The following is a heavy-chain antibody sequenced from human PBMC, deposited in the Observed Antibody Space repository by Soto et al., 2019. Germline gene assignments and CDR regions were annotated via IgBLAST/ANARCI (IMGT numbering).Heavy chain of an antibody. CDR3: ARVPSP. Sequence: QLQLQESGSGLVKPSQTLSLTCAVSGGSISSGGYSWSWIRQPPGKGLDWLAYIYHSGRPYYNPSLQSRVTIAVDRSTTQFSLKLSSVTAVDTVVYYCARVPSPWGQRTLVTVSS. V-gene: IGHV4-30-2*01. CDR2: IYHSGRP. J-gene: IGHJ5*02. CDR1: GGSISSGGYS.